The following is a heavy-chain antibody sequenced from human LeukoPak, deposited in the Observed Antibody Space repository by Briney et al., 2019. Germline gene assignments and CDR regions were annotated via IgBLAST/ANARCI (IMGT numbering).Heavy chain of an antibody. Sequence: VIYSGGSTYYADSVKGRFTISRDNSKNTLYLQMNSLRAEDTAVYYCARSGDSSGYYPADYWGQGTLVTVSS. CDR2: IYSGGST. D-gene: IGHD3-22*01. CDR3: ARSGDSSGYYPADY. J-gene: IGHJ4*02. V-gene: IGHV3-66*01.